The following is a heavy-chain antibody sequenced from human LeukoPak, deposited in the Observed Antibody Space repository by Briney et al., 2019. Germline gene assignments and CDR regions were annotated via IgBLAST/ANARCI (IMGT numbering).Heavy chain of an antibody. D-gene: IGHD5-18*01. J-gene: IGHJ4*02. CDR3: ARANKEYSYGTFDY. CDR2: IYYSGST. CDR1: GGSISSYY. Sequence: KASETLSLTCTVSGGSISSYYWSWIRQPQGKGLEWIGYIYYSGSTNYNPSLKSRVTISVDTSKNQFSLKLSSVTAADTAVYYCARANKEYSYGTFDYWGQGTLVTVSS. V-gene: IGHV4-59*01.